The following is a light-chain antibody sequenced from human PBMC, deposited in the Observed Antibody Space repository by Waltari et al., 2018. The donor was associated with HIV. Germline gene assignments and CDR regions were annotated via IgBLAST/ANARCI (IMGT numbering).Light chain of an antibody. CDR2: LGS. Sequence: DIVMTQSPLSLPVTPGEPASLSCRSSQSLLHSNGYNYLDWYLQRPGQSPQLLIYLGSNRASGVPDRFSGSGSGTDFTLKISRLEAEDVGVYFCMQALQAPWTFGQGTKVEFK. CDR3: MQALQAPWT. V-gene: IGKV2-28*01. J-gene: IGKJ1*01. CDR1: QSLLHSNGYNY.